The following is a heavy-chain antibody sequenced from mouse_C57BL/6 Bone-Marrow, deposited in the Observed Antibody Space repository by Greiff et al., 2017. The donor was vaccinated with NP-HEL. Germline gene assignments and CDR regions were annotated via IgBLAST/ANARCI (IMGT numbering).Heavy chain of an antibody. CDR2: IYPSNGVS. J-gene: IGHJ4*01. CDR3: ARPNYDYDDDAMDY. Sequence: VQLQQSGPELVKPGASVKISCKASGYSFTGYYMHWVKQSHGNILDWIGYIYPSNGVSSYNQKFKGKATLPVDKSSSAAYMELRSLTSEDSAVYYFARPNYDYDDDAMDYWGQGTSVTGSS. V-gene: IGHV1-31*01. D-gene: IGHD2-4*01. CDR1: GYSFTGYY.